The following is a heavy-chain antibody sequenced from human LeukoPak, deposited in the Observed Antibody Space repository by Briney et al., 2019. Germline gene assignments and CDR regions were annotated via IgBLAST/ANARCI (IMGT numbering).Heavy chain of an antibody. D-gene: IGHD3-3*01. Sequence: GSLRLSCAASGFTFSSYAMSWVRQAPGKGLEWVSAISGSGGSTYYADSVKGRFTISGDNSKNTLYLQMNSLRAEDTAVYYCATHNRITIFGVPRSNAFDIWGQGTMVTVSA. CDR1: GFTFSSYA. CDR3: ATHNRITIFGVPRSNAFDI. CDR2: ISGSGGST. V-gene: IGHV3-23*01. J-gene: IGHJ3*02.